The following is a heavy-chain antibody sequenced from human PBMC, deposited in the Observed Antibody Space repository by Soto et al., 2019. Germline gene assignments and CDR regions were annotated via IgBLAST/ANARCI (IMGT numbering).Heavy chain of an antibody. CDR1: GGSFSGYY. CDR3: ARGGSAYDFWSGYQNWFDP. J-gene: IGHJ5*02. Sequence: SETLSLTCAVYGGSFSGYYWSWIRQPPGKGLEWIGEINHSGSTNYNPSLKSRVTISVDTSKNQFSLKLSSVTAADTAVYYCARGGSAYDFWSGYQNWFDPWGQGTLVTVSS. D-gene: IGHD3-3*01. V-gene: IGHV4-34*01. CDR2: INHSGST.